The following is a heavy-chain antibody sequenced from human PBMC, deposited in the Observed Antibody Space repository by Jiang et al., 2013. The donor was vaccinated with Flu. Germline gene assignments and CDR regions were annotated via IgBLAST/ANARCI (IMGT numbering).Heavy chain of an antibody. CDR3: ASGTSFWSPFNY. D-gene: IGHD3-3*01. V-gene: IGHV5-51*03. J-gene: IGHJ4*02. CDR1: GYSFANYW. Sequence: GAEVKKPGESLKISCKGSGYSFANYWIGWVRQMPGKGLEWMGNIYPGDSDTRYSPSSQGHVTMSADKSINTAYLQWSSLKASDTAIYYCASGTSFWSPFNYWGQGTLVTVSS. CDR2: IYPGDSDT.